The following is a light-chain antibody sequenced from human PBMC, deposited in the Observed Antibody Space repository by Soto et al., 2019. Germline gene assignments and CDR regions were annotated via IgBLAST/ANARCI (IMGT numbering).Light chain of an antibody. V-gene: IGKV1-9*01. J-gene: IGKJ4*01. CDR1: QGISSS. Sequence: IQLTQSPSSLSASVGDRVTITCRASQGISSSLTWYQQKPGRAPKLLIYAASTLQSGVPSRFSGSGSGTDFSLTISSLQPEDSATYYCQQRKSYPLTFGGGTRWIS. CDR2: AAS. CDR3: QQRKSYPLT.